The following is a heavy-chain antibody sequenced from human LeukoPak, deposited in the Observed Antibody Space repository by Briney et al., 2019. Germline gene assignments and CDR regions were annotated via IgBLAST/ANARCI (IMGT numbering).Heavy chain of an antibody. D-gene: IGHD3-22*01. V-gene: IGHV4-31*03. Sequence: SETLSLTCTVSVGSISSGRYYWSWIRQHPGKGLEWIGNLYNSGTTYYNPSLKSRVTISVDTSKNQFSLKLSSVTAADTAMYYCARLYYYESSGYWNYFDYWGQGTLVTVSS. CDR3: ARLYYYESSGYWNYFDY. CDR2: LYNSGTT. CDR1: VGSISSGRYY. J-gene: IGHJ4*02.